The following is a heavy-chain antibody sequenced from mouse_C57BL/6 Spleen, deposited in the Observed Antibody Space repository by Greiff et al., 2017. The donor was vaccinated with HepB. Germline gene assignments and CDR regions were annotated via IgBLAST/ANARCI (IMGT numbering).Heavy chain of an antibody. V-gene: IGHV1-82*01. D-gene: IGHD4-1*01. CDR2: IYPGDGDT. J-gene: IGHJ1*03. Sequence: VQLQESGPELVKPGASVKISSKASGYAFISSWMNWVKQRPGKGLEWIGRIYPGDGDTNYNGKFKGKATLTADKSSSTAYMHLSSLTYEDSAVYFCARLCGTRVYWYFDVWGTGTTVTVSS. CDR3: ARLCGTRVYWYFDV. CDR1: GYAFISSW.